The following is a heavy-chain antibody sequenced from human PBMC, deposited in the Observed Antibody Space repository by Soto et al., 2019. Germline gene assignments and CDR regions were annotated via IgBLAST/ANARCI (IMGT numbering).Heavy chain of an antibody. CDR1: GFSLSTSGVG. CDR3: AHRGCIWGSCYGYFHH. D-gene: IGHD2-15*01. J-gene: IGHJ1*01. CDR2: IYWADDK. V-gene: IGHV2-5*02. Sequence: QITLKESGPALVRPTQTLTLTCTFSGFSLSTSGVGVGWIRQPPGKALEGLAFIYWADDKRYSPSLKSRLTITKDTPQDHVVLTMTNMDPVDTATYYCAHRGCIWGSCYGYFHHWGQGTLVTVSS.